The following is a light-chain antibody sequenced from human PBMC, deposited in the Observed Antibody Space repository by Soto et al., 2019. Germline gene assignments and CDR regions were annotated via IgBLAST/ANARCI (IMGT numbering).Light chain of an antibody. J-gene: IGLJ1*01. Sequence: VRTPPPPVSGAPGQSVTISLPGNSSGVGSYNRVSWYQQPPGTAPKLMIYEVSNRPSGVPDRFSGSKSGNTASLTISGLQAKDEADYYCCSYTSSSTYVFGTGTKVTVL. V-gene: IGLV2-18*02. CDR3: CSYTSSSTYV. CDR1: SSGVGSYNR. CDR2: EVS.